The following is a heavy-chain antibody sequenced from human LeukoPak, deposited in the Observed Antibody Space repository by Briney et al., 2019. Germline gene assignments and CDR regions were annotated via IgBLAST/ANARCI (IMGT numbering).Heavy chain of an antibody. D-gene: IGHD3-22*01. J-gene: IGHJ4*02. CDR2: MYITGST. CDR1: GDSLSGYY. CDR3: ARGRAYYGSSGFFNY. Sequence: SETLSLTCNVSGDSLSGYYWNWIRQPAGKGLEWIGRMYITGSTRYNPPLASRVTMSVDTSRNQFSLNLNSVTAADTAFYYCARGRAYYGSSGFFNYWGQGILVTVSS. V-gene: IGHV4-4*07.